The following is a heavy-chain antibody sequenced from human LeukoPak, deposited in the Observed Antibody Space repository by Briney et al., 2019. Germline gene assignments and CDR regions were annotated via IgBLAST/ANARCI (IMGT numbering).Heavy chain of an antibody. Sequence: ASVKVSCKASGYTFTSYYMHWVRQAPGQGLEWMGIINPSGGSTSYAQKFQGRVTMTRDMSTSTVYMELSSLRSEDTAVYYCARSPGIAAAGHYNWFDPCGQGTLVTVSS. CDR3: ARSPGIAAAGHYNWFDP. CDR2: INPSGGST. V-gene: IGHV1-46*01. CDR1: GYTFTSYY. D-gene: IGHD6-13*01. J-gene: IGHJ5*02.